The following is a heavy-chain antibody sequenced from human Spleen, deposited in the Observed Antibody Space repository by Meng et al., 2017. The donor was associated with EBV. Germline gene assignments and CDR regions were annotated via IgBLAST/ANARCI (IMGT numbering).Heavy chain of an antibody. CDR3: AAAGKLWSNGLDY. J-gene: IGHJ4*02. CDR1: GFTFSSYG. D-gene: IGHD3-16*01. V-gene: IGHV3-30*03. Sequence: VQLVRCGGGLCKPGGSLRLSCAASGFTFSSYGLHWVRQAPGKGLEWVALISFGGSDKYYADSVKGRFSISRDNSKNTLYLQMNSLRTEDTAVYYCAAAGKLWSNGLDYWGQGTLVTVSS. CDR2: ISFGGSDK.